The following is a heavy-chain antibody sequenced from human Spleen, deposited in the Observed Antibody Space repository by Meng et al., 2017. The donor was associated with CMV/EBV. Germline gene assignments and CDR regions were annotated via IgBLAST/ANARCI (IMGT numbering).Heavy chain of an antibody. CDR1: GYAFTGYY. V-gene: IGHV1-46*01. CDR2: INPSGGST. J-gene: IGHJ5*02. CDR3: ARVSPSSGYYYP. D-gene: IGHD3-22*01. Sequence: ASVKVSCKASGYAFTGYYVHWVRQAPGQGLEWMGIINPSGGSTSYAQKFQGRVTMTRDTSTSTVYMELSSLRSEDTAVYYCARVSPSSGYYYPWGQGTLVTVSS.